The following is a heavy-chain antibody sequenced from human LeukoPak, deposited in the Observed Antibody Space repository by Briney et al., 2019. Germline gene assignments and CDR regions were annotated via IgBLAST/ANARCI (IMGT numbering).Heavy chain of an antibody. J-gene: IGHJ4*02. CDR1: GGTFSSYA. V-gene: IGHV1-69*04. Sequence: ASVKVSCKASGGTFSSYAISWVRQAPGQGLEWMGRIIPILGIANYAQKFQGRVTITADKSTSTAYMELSSLRSEDTAVYYCATEWGYYGSGSYFDYWGQGTLVTVSS. CDR3: ATEWGYYGSGSYFDY. D-gene: IGHD3-10*01. CDR2: IIPILGIA.